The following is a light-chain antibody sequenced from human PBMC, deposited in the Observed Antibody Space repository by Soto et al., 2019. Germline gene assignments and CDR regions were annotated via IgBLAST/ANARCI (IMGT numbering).Light chain of an antibody. CDR2: AAS. Sequence: EIVLTQSPGTLSLSPGERVTLSCRASQSVTSRSLAWYQKKPGQAPRLLIYAASTRATGIPDRFSGGGSGTDFTLTISSLQPDDFATYYFRQYNSYSYTFGQGTKLEFK. CDR3: RQYNSYSYT. J-gene: IGKJ2*01. CDR1: QSVTSRS. V-gene: IGKV3-20*01.